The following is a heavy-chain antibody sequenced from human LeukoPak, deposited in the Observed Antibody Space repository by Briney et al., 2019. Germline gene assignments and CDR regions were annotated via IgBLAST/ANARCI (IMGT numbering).Heavy chain of an antibody. CDR1: GFDFSTQW. CDR2: VNQGATQK. D-gene: IGHD1-26*01. CDR3: AKDSRWDLTRLFEY. V-gene: IGHV3-7*01. Sequence: GGSLRLSCAASGFDFSTQWMSWVRQAPGKGLEWVAIVNQGATQKYYVDSVKGRFTISRDNSKNTLYLQMSSLRAEDTAVYYCAKDSRWDLTRLFEYWGQGTLVTVSS. J-gene: IGHJ4*02.